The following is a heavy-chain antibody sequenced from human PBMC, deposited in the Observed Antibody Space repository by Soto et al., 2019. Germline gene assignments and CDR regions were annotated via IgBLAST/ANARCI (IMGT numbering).Heavy chain of an antibody. CDR1: GFTFSDYP. J-gene: IGHJ4*02. CDR2: ISYDGFTK. CDR3: ARSVYSGSYYADY. Sequence: GGSLRLSCAASGFTFSDYPMHWVRQAPGKGLEWVALISYDGFTKYYVDSVKGRFTISRDNSRDTLFLQINSLRAEDSAVYYCARSVYSGSYYADYWGQEALVTVSS. D-gene: IGHD1-26*01. V-gene: IGHV3-30-3*01.